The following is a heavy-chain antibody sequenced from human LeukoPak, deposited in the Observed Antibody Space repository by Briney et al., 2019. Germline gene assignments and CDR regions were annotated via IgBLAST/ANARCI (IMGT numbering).Heavy chain of an antibody. CDR2: ISSSGSSI. D-gene: IGHD3-22*01. V-gene: IGHV3-21*01. Sequence: GGSLRLSCAASGITFSSYGMSWVRQAPGKGLEWVSSISSSGSSIYYADSVRGRFTISRDNAKNSLYLQMNSLRAEDTAIYYCARGGSGYYSPDYWGQGTLVTVSS. CDR1: GITFSSYG. J-gene: IGHJ4*02. CDR3: ARGGSGYYSPDY.